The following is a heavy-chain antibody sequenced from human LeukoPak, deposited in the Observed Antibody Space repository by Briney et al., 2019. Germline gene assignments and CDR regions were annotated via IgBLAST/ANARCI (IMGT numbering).Heavy chain of an antibody. CDR2: ISYDGSNK. Sequence: GGSLRLSCAASGFTFDSYAMHWVRQAPGKGLEWLAVISYDGSNKYYADSVKGRFTISRDNSKNTLYLQMNGLRAEDTAVYYCARDGIKYGSGSVDYWGQGTLVTVSS. V-gene: IGHV3-30*04. J-gene: IGHJ4*02. CDR1: GFTFDSYA. D-gene: IGHD3-10*01. CDR3: ARDGIKYGSGSVDY.